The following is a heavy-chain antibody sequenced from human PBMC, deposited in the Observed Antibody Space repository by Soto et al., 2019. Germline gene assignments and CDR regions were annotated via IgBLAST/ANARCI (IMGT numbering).Heavy chain of an antibody. CDR3: AHRLTGYNWNGGYFDY. D-gene: IGHD1-1*01. Sequence: QIILKESGPTRVKPTQTLTLTCSFSGFSLTSRSMGVGWIRQPPGKALEWLVVIYWDDDKRYSPSLNSRLTIPKDTSGNQVVLTMTNIDPVDTATHYCAHRLTGYNWNGGYFDYWGQGALVTVSS. V-gene: IGHV2-5*02. J-gene: IGHJ4*02. CDR1: GFSLTSRSMG. CDR2: IYWDDDK.